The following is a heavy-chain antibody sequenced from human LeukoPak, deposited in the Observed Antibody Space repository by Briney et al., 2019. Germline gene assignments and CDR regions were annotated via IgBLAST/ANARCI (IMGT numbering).Heavy chain of an antibody. D-gene: IGHD3-22*01. CDR3: ARKKYYYDSSGYSPPQGYFDY. CDR1: GGSFSGYY. Sequence: SETLSLTCAVYGGSFSGYYWSWIRQPPGKGLEWIGEINYSGSTNYNPSLKSRVTISVDTSKNQFSLKLSSVTAADTAVYYCARKKYYYDSSGYSPPQGYFDYWGQGTLVTVSS. V-gene: IGHV4-34*01. J-gene: IGHJ4*02. CDR2: INYSGST.